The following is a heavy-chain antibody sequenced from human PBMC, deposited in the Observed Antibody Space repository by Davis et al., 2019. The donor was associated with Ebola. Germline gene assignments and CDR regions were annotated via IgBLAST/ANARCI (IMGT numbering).Heavy chain of an antibody. CDR2: INPSGGST. J-gene: IGHJ5*02. V-gene: IGHV1-46*01. D-gene: IGHD2-2*02. Sequence: ASVKVSCKASGYTFTSYYMHWVRQAPGLGLEWMGIINPSGGSTSYAQKFQGRVTMTRDTSTSTVYMELSSLRSEDTAVYYCARDGCSSTSCYTRSSWFDPWGQGTLVTVSS. CDR1: GYTFTSYY. CDR3: ARDGCSSTSCYTRSSWFDP.